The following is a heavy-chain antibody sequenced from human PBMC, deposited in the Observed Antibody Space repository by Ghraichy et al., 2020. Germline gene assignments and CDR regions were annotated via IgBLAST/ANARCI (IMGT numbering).Heavy chain of an antibody. D-gene: IGHD4-17*01. CDR1: GGTFSSYA. V-gene: IGHV1-69*13. CDR2: IIPIFGTA. J-gene: IGHJ4*02. Sequence: VKVSCKASGGTFSSYAISWVRQAPGQGLEWMGGIIPIFGTANYAQKFQGRVTITADKSTSTAYMELSSLRSEDTAVYYCARSLTVTTSLYYFDYWGQGTLVTVSS. CDR3: ARSLTVTTSLYYFDY.